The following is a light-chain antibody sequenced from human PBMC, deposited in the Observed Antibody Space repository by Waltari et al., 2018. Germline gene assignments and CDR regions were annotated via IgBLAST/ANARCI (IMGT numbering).Light chain of an antibody. Sequence: DIKKTQSPSSLSASVGDRVTITCQASQDISNYLNWYQQKPGKAPKLLIYDASNLETGVPSRFSGSGSGTDFTFTISSLQPEDIATYFCQQYESLPLTFGQGTRLEIK. CDR2: DAS. J-gene: IGKJ5*01. V-gene: IGKV1-33*01. CDR1: QDISNY. CDR3: QQYESLPLT.